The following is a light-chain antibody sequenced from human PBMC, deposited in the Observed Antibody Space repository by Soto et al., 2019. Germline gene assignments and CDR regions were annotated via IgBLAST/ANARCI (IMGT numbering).Light chain of an antibody. Sequence: QAVVTQEPSLTVSPGGTVTLTCGSNTGAVTGGHYPYWFQRKPGQAPRTLIYDTSNKHSWTPARFSGSLLGGIAALTLSGAQPEDEAEYYCLLSHGRARVFGGGTKLTVL. CDR2: DTS. CDR1: TGAVTGGHY. CDR3: LLSHGRARV. V-gene: IGLV7-46*01. J-gene: IGLJ3*02.